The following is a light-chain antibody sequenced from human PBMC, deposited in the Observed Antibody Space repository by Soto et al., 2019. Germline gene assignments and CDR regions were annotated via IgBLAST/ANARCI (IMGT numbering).Light chain of an antibody. Sequence: EIVLTQSPATLSLSRGERATLSCRASQSVGSYLAWYQQKPGQAPRLLIYDAFNRATGIPARFSGSGSGTDFTLTISRLEPEDFAVYYCQQRSDWPPVTFGGGTKVEIK. CDR1: QSVGSY. V-gene: IGKV3-11*01. CDR3: QQRSDWPPVT. J-gene: IGKJ4*01. CDR2: DAF.